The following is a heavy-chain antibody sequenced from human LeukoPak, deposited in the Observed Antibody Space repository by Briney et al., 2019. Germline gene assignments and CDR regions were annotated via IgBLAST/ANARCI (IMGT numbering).Heavy chain of an antibody. D-gene: IGHD1-1*01. CDR3: ARLTRRSGNYFDY. J-gene: IGHJ4*02. CDR2: IYYGGNT. CDR1: GDSVSSSNYY. Sequence: TSETLSLTCAVSGDSVSSSNYYWSWIRQPPGKGLEWIGYIYYGGNTNYNPSLQSRVTISVDTSKSQFSLKLSPVTAADTAVYYCARLTRRSGNYFDYWGQGTLVTVSS. V-gene: IGHV4-61*01.